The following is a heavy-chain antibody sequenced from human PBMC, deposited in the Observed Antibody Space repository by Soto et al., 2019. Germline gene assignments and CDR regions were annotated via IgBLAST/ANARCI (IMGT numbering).Heavy chain of an antibody. J-gene: IGHJ5*02. CDR3: ANLPNTIFGVVPGP. CDR1: GFTFSSYG. D-gene: IGHD3-3*01. V-gene: IGHV3-30*18. CDR2: ISYDGSNK. Sequence: LRLSCAASGFTFSSYGMHWVRQAPGKGLEWVAVISYDGSNKYYADSVKGRFTISRDNSKNTLYLQMNSLRAEDTAVYYCANLPNTIFGVVPGPWGQGTLVTVSS.